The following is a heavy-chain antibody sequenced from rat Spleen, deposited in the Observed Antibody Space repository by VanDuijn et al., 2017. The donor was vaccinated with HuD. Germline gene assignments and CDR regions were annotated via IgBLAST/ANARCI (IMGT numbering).Heavy chain of an antibody. V-gene: IGHV2-15*01. Sequence: QVQLKESGPGLVQPSQTLSLTCTVSGFSLTSYTVSWVRQPPGKGLEWMGGIWGDGSTNYNSALKSRLSISRDTSKSQAFLKMNSLQTEETAIYYCTRAWGGYSRDYFDYWGQGVMVTVSS. CDR2: IWGDGST. J-gene: IGHJ2*01. D-gene: IGHD1-11*01. CDR1: GFSLTSYT. CDR3: TRAWGGYSRDYFDY.